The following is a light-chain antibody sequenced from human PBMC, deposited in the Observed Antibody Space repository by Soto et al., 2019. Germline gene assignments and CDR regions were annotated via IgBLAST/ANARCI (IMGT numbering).Light chain of an antibody. CDR2: DAS. CDR1: QDIDNY. V-gene: IGKV1-33*01. CDR3: QHYDHVQVT. J-gene: IGKJ5*01. Sequence: DIQITQSPSSLSSSVVDRFTITCQASQDIDNYLNWYQQKPGKAPNLLIYDASNLETGVPSRFSGGGSGTDFTFTITSLQPEDIATYYCQHYDHVQVTFGQGTRLEIK.